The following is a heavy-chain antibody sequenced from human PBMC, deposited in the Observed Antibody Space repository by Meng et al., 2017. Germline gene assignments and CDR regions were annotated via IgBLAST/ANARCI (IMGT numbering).Heavy chain of an antibody. J-gene: IGHJ5*02. V-gene: IGHV4-38-2*01. Sequence: SETLSLTCAVSGYSISSDYYWGWIRQPPGKGLEWIGSIYHSGRIYYNPSLKSRVTISVDTSKNQFSLKLSSVTAADTAVYYCARARSQFSLDPWGQGTLVTVSS. CDR1: GYSISSDYY. CDR2: IYHSGRI. CDR3: ARARSQFSLDP.